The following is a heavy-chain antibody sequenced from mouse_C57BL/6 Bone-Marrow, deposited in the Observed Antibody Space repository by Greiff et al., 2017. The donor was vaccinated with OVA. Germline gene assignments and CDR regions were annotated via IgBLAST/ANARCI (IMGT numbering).Heavy chain of an antibody. J-gene: IGHJ4*01. Sequence: VQLQQPGAELVKPGASVKLSCKASGYTFTSYWMHWVKQRPGRGLEWIGRIDPNSGGTKYNEKFKSKATLTVDKPSSTAYMQLSSLTSEDSAVYYGARSPSDGYYVGAMDYWGQGTSVTVSS. CDR1: GYTFTSYW. D-gene: IGHD2-3*01. CDR2: IDPNSGGT. CDR3: ARSPSDGYYVGAMDY. V-gene: IGHV1-72*01.